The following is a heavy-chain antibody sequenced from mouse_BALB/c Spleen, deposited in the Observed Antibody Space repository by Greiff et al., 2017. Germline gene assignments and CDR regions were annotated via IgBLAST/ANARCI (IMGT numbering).Heavy chain of an antibody. CDR2: ISYSGST. J-gene: IGHJ1*01. V-gene: IGHV3-8*02. Sequence: VQLQQSGPSLVKPSQTLSLTCSVTGDSITSGYWNWIRKFPGNKLEYMGYISYSGSTYYNPSLKSRISITRDTSKNQYYLQLNSVTTEDTATYYCAIGYGSSRWYFDVWGAGTTVTVSS. CDR1: GDSITSGY. CDR3: AIGYGSSRWYFDV. D-gene: IGHD1-1*01.